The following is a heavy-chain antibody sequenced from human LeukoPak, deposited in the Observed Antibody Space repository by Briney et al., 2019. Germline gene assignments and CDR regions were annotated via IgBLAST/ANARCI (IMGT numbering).Heavy chain of an antibody. J-gene: IGHJ4*02. D-gene: IGHD6-19*01. V-gene: IGHV3-73*01. Sequence: GSLKLSCAASGFTFSGSAIHWVRQASGKGLEWVGHIRSKADSHATSYAASVQGRFTISRDDSKNTAYLQVNSLKTEDAALYYCSRHFYSSAWYEENWGRGTLVTVSS. CDR1: GFTFSGSA. CDR3: SRHFYSSAWYEEN. CDR2: IRSKADSHAT.